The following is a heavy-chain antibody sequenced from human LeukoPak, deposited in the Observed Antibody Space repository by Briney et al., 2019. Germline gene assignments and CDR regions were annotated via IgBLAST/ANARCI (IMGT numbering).Heavy chain of an antibody. D-gene: IGHD3-3*01. CDR3: AKFDYDFWSGYPY. V-gene: IGHV4-34*01. J-gene: IGHJ4*02. Sequence: SSETLSLTCAVYGGSFSGYYWSWIRQPPGKGLEWIGEINHSGSTNYNPSLKSRVTISVDTSKNQFSLKLSSVTAADTAVYYCAKFDYDFWSGYPYWGQGTLVTVSS. CDR2: INHSGST. CDR1: GGSFSGYY.